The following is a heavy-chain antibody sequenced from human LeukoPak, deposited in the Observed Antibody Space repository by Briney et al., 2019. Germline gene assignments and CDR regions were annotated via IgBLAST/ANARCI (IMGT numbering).Heavy chain of an antibody. CDR1: GGSISSYY. J-gene: IGHJ3*02. CDR2: IYYTGIT. V-gene: IGHV4-59*08. CDR3: ARPGVGSGRYGAFDT. D-gene: IGHD5-18*01. Sequence: TSETLSLTCTVSGGSISSYYWTWIRQPPEKGLEWIGYIYYTGITSYNPSLKSRVTISVDTSKNLFSLKLRSVTAADTAVYYCARPGVGSGRYGAFDTWGQGTMVTVSS.